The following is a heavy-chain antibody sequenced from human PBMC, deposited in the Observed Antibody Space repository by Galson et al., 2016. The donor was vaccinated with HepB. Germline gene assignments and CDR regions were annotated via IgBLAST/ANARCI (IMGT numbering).Heavy chain of an antibody. D-gene: IGHD4-23*01. Sequence: SLRLSCAASGFTFSAYAMAWARQAPGKGLEWVSGISASGANTYYADSVRGRFSISRDDSKSTLYLQMINLRVEDTALYYCVADNGGRDCFDFWSRGTMVTVSS. J-gene: IGHJ3*01. CDR2: ISASGANT. CDR1: GFTFSAYA. V-gene: IGHV3-23*01. CDR3: VADNGGRDCFDF.